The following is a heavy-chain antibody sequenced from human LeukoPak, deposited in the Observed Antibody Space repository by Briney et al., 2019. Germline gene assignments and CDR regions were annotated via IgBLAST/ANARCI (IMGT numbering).Heavy chain of an antibody. CDR1: GGTFSSYA. CDR3: ARSKELVLYYYYGMDV. V-gene: IGHV1-69*13. J-gene: IGHJ6*02. Sequence: GASVKVSCKASGGTFSSYAISWVRQAPGQGLEWMGGIIPIFGTANYAQKFQGRVTITADESTSTAYTELSSLRSEDTAVYYCARSKELVLYYYYGMDVWGQGTTVTVSS. D-gene: IGHD6-6*01. CDR2: IIPIFGTA.